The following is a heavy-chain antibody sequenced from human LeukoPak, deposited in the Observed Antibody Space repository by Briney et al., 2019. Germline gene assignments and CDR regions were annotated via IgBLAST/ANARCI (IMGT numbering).Heavy chain of an antibody. D-gene: IGHD3-10*01. CDR3: ARDDPYGSGSYPNY. CDR1: GFTFSSYG. V-gene: IGHV3-33*01. CDR2: IWYDGSNK. Sequence: GGSLRPSCAASGFTFSSYGMHWVRQAPGKGLEWVAVIWYDGSNKYYADSVRGRFTISRDNSKNTLYLQVNSLRAEDTAVYYCARDDPYGSGSYPNYWGQGTLVTVSS. J-gene: IGHJ4*02.